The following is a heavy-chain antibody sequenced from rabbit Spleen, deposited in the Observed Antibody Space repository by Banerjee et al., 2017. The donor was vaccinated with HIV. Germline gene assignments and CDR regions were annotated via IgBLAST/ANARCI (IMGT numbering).Heavy chain of an antibody. D-gene: IGHD1-1*01. CDR3: ARSYLNGGYYYYYGMDF. CDR2: INAGSSGST. V-gene: IGHV1S45*01. J-gene: IGHJ6*01. CDR1: GFSFSSSDW. Sequence: EESGGDLVKPEGSLTLTCTASGFSFSSSDWICWVRQAPGKGLEWIGCINAGSSGSTYYANWAKGRFTLSKTSSTSVTLQMTSLTVADTATYFCARSYLNGGYYYYYGMDFWGQGTLVTVS.